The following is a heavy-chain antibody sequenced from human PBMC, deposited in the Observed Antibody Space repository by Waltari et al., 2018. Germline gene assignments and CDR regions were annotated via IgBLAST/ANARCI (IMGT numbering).Heavy chain of an antibody. J-gene: IGHJ5*01. V-gene: IGHV1-2*06. Sequence: QVQLVQSGAEVKKPGASVKVSCKASGYTFTAFYIHWVRQAPGQGLEWMGLINPNSGASNYAVKLQGRISLTRDMSLNTAFMELSRLTSDDTAVYYCARGASINLSSAFDPWGQGTLVTVSS. D-gene: IGHD3-9*01. CDR1: GYTFTAFY. CDR2: INPNSGAS. CDR3: ARGASINLSSAFDP.